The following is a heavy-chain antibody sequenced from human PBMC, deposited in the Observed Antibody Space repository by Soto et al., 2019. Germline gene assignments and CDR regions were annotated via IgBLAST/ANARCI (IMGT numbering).Heavy chain of an antibody. CDR3: AKALALPSPVLRFLEWSGFPLYYGMDV. D-gene: IGHD3-3*01. CDR1: GFTFSSYA. Sequence: QSGGSLRLSXAASGFTFSSYAMSWVRQAPGKGLEWVSAISGSGGSTYYADSVKGRFTISRDNSKNTLYLQMNSLRAEDTAVYYCAKALALPSPVLRFLEWSGFPLYYGMDVWGQGTTVTVSS. V-gene: IGHV3-23*01. J-gene: IGHJ6*02. CDR2: ISGSGGST.